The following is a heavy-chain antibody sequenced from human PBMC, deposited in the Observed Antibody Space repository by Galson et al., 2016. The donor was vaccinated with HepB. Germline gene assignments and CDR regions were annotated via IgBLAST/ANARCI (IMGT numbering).Heavy chain of an antibody. CDR3: ARGRILYGMDV. V-gene: IGHV4-59*01. Sequence: SETLSLTCNVSGGSISNYYWSWIRQPPGEGLECIGYIYSSGTTNYNPSLRSRLTMSVDTSMNQFSLSLTSVTAADTAVYYCARGRILYGMDVWGRGTTVIVSS. J-gene: IGHJ6*04. D-gene: IGHD3-10*01. CDR2: IYSSGTT. CDR1: GGSISNYY.